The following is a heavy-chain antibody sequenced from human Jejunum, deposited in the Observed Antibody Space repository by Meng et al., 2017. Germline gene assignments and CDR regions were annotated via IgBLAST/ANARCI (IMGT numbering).Heavy chain of an antibody. CDR2: ILRTTERG. V-gene: IGHV3-15*01. CDR3: TSRVVTTNDH. J-gene: IGHJ4*02. CDR1: GFSFSDPW. D-gene: IGHD3-22*01. Sequence: EVQLVQSGGGSVQPGGSLRLSCAASGFSFSDPWMNWVRQAPGKGLEWVGRILRTTERGPAVVRGRFTISRDDSKNTLYLEMNSLKIEDTAVYYCTSRVVTTNDHWGQGSLVTVSS.